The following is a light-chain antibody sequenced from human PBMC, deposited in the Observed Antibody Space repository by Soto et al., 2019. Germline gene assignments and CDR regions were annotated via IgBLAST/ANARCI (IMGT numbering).Light chain of an antibody. CDR2: DAS. CDR3: QQRSNWPPDT. CDR1: QSVSSY. V-gene: IGKV3-11*01. Sequence: EIVLTQSPATLFLSPGERATLSCRASQSVSSYLAWYQQKPGQAPRLLIYDASNRATGIPARFIGSGSGTDFTLTISSLEPEDFAVYYCQQRSNWPPDTFGQGTKLEIK. J-gene: IGKJ2*01.